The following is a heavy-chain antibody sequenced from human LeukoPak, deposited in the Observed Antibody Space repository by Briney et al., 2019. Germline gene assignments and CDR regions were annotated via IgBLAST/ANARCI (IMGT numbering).Heavy chain of an antibody. V-gene: IGHV3-21*01. CDR2: ISSSSIYI. J-gene: IGHJ4*02. CDR3: AREGGYTQMPTL. CDR1: GFTFSSYS. Sequence: GGSLRLSCAAYGFTFSSYSMNWVRQAPGKGLEWVSSISSSSIYIYYADSLKGRFTIARDNAKNSLFLQMNGLRAEDTAVYYCAREGGYTQMPTLWGQGTLVTVSS. D-gene: IGHD3-16*02.